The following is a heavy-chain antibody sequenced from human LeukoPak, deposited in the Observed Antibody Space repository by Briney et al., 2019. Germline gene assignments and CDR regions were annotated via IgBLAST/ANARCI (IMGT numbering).Heavy chain of an antibody. D-gene: IGHD6-6*01. CDR1: GGSISSYY. CDR3: ARDGKYSSSGGIWFDP. V-gene: IGHV4-59*12. Sequence: KPSETLSLTCTVSGGSISSYYWSWIRQPPGKGLEWIGYIYYSGSTNYNPSLQSRVTTSIDTSKNQFSLKLSSVTAADTAVYYCARDGKYSSSGGIWFDPWGQGTLVTVSS. CDR2: IYYSGST. J-gene: IGHJ5*02.